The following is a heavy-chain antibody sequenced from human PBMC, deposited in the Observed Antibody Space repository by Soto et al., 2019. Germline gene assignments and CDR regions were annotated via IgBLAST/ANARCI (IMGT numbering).Heavy chain of an antibody. D-gene: IGHD2-15*01. CDR1: GFTFSNAW. CDR3: TTDLGYSSGGSCYAWFDP. V-gene: IGHV3-15*01. Sequence: EVQLVESGGGLVKPGGSLRLSCAASGFTFSNAWMSWVRQAPGKGLEWVGRIKSKADGGTTDYAAPVKGRFTISRDDSKNTLYLQMNSLKTEDTAVYYCTTDLGYSSGGSCYAWFDPWGQGTLVTVSS. CDR2: IKSKADGGTT. J-gene: IGHJ5*02.